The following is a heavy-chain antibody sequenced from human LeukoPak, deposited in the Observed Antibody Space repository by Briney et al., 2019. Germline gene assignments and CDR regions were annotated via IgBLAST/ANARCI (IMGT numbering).Heavy chain of an antibody. J-gene: IGHJ4*02. CDR3: AGSSSYSSGWYMIDY. Sequence: ASVKVSCKASGYTFTSYGISWVRQAPGQGLEWMGWISAYNGNTNYAQKLQGRVTMTTDTSTSTAYMELRSLRSDDMAVYYCAGSSSYSSGWYMIDYWGQGTLVTVSS. CDR1: GYTFTSYG. CDR2: ISAYNGNT. D-gene: IGHD6-19*01. V-gene: IGHV1-18*03.